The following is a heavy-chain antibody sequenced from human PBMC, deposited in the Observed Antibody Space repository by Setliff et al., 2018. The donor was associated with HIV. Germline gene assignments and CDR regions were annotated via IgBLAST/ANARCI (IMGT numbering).Heavy chain of an antibody. V-gene: IGHV4-38-2*02. Sequence: SETLSLTCTVSGDSISSDYYWGWIRQPPGMRLEWIGTIYHSGSAYYNPSLKSRVTISVDKSKNHFSLKLRSVTAADTAVYYCAQLGMVDDFDYWGQGTLVTVSS. CDR1: GDSISSDYY. CDR3: AQLGMVDDFDY. D-gene: IGHD1-1*01. CDR2: IYHSGSA. J-gene: IGHJ4*02.